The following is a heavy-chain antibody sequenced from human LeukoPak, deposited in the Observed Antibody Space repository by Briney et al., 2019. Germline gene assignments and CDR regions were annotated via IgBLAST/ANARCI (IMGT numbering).Heavy chain of an antibody. D-gene: IGHD6-19*01. CDR1: GFTFSDYG. V-gene: IGHV3-23*01. J-gene: IGHJ4*02. CDR2: ISGSGGST. CDR3: AKGDGRRGWLSLFDY. Sequence: PGGSLRLSCAASGFTFSDYGMSWVRQAPGKGLEWVSAISGSGGSTYYADSVKGRFTISRDNSKNTLYLQMNSLRAEDTAVYYCAKGDGRRGWLSLFDYWGQGTLVTVSS.